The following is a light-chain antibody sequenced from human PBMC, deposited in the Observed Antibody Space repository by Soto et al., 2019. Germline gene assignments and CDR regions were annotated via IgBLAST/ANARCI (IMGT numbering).Light chain of an antibody. Sequence: EIGLTQSPGTLSLAPGERATLSCRASQNVANNYLAWYQQKPGQAPRFLIYDASSRATGIPDRFSGSGSGTDFTLTISRLEPEDFAVYYCEQYGSTPLTFGGGTKVEIK. V-gene: IGKV3-20*01. J-gene: IGKJ4*01. CDR3: EQYGSTPLT. CDR2: DAS. CDR1: QNVANNY.